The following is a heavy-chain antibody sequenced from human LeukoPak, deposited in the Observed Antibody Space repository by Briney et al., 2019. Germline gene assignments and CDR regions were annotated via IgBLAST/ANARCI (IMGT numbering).Heavy chain of an antibody. J-gene: IGHJ5*02. CDR3: ARGLRGIAAAGTRVNWFDP. CDR2: INHSGST. V-gene: IGHV4-34*01. CDR1: GGSFSGYY. D-gene: IGHD6-13*01. Sequence: SETLSLTCAVYGGSFSGYYWSWIRQPPGKGLEWIGEINHSGSTNYNPSLKSRVTISVDTSKNQFTLKLSSVTAADTAVYYCARGLRGIAAAGTRVNWFDPWGQGTLVTVSS.